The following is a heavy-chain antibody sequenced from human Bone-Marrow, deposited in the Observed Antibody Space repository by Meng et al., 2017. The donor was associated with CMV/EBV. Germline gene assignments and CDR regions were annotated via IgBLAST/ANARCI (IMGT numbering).Heavy chain of an antibody. V-gene: IGHV3-72*01. Sequence: GESLKISCVASGFTFSDHYMDWVRQAPGKGLEWVGRTRNKANSYTTEYAASVKDRFTISRDDSKNSLYLQINSLKTEDTAVYYCARGLGPGGCYFDYWGQATLVTVSS. CDR1: GFTFSDHY. J-gene: IGHJ4*02. CDR2: TRNKANSYTT. CDR3: ARGLGPGGCYFDY. D-gene: IGHD3-16*01.